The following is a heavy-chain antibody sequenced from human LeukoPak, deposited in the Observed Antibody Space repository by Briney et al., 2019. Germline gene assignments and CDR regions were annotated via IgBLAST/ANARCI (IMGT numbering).Heavy chain of an antibody. J-gene: IGHJ4*02. D-gene: IGHD3-22*01. Sequence: PGGSLRLSCAASGFTFSTYAVNWVRQAPGKGLEWVSAISSSGGTTYYADSVKGRFSISRDNSKNTLYLRMNSLRAEDTAVYYCAKGYYYDSSGHDYWGQGTLVTVSS. V-gene: IGHV3-23*01. CDR2: ISSSGGTT. CDR3: AKGYYYDSSGHDY. CDR1: GFTFSTYA.